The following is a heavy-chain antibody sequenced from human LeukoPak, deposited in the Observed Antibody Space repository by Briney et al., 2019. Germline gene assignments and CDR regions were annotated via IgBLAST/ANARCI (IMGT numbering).Heavy chain of an antibody. V-gene: IGHV3-30*03. D-gene: IGHD3-9*01. CDR2: IFYDGGIK. CDR1: GFTFSSYG. J-gene: IGHJ6*02. Sequence: GGSLRLSCAVSGFTFSSYGMHWVRQAPGKGLEWVAVIFYDGGIKYYADSVKGRFTISRDNSKNTLYLQMNSLRAEDTAVYYCTRDLMDYDVSTGLHHYYMDVWGQGTTVTVSS. CDR3: TRDLMDYDVSTGLHHYYMDV.